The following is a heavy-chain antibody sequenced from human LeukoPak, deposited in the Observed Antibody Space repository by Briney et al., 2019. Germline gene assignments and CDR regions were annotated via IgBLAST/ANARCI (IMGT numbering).Heavy chain of an antibody. Sequence: SETLSLTCAVYGGSFSGYYWSWIRQPPGKGLEWIGEINHSGSTNYNPSLKSRVTISVDTSKNQFSLKLSSVTAADTAVNYCARHPLRYYFDYWGQGTLVTVSS. CDR1: GGSFSGYY. J-gene: IGHJ4*02. CDR3: ARHPLRYYFDY. V-gene: IGHV4-34*01. CDR2: INHSGST.